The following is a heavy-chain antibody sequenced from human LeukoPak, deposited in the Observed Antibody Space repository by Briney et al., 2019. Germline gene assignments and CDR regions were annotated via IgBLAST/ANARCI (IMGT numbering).Heavy chain of an antibody. Sequence: SETLSLTCTVSGGSISSYYWSWIRHPPGRGREGSGYIYYSVSTNYNPSLKSRVTISVDTSKNQFSLTLSSVTPADTAVYYCARGGSKAGGMKVRDSDAFDIWGQGTMVTVSS. J-gene: IGHJ3*02. D-gene: IGHD3-22*01. CDR2: IYYSVST. CDR1: GGSISSYY. V-gene: IGHV4-59*01. CDR3: ARGGSKAGGMKVRDSDAFDI.